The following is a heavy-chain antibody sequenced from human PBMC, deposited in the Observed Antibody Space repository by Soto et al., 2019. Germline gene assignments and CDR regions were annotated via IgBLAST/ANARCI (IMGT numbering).Heavy chain of an antibody. CDR2: INSSTDGATA. CDR1: GFTFSNAW. CDR3: SPDWPPVMTGEGYFQY. D-gene: IGHD2-15*01. J-gene: IGHJ4*02. V-gene: IGHV3-15*01. Sequence: EVTLVESGGGLVKPGGSPRLSCAASGFTFSNAWMTWDRQAPGKGLEWVGHINSSTDGATADYAAPVKGRFTISRDVSRTTLYLQMNRLKSEDTAVYYCSPDWPPVMTGEGYFQYWGQGTLVTVSA.